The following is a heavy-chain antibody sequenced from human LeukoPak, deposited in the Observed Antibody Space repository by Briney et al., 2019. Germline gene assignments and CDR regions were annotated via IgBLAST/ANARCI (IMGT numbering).Heavy chain of an antibody. CDR3: ARDQNYFNGFDI. Sequence: GGSLRLSCAASGFTFSSYDMNWVRQAPGKGLEWVSYISSRGTTMYYADSVKGRFTSSRDNAGNSLYLHMSSLRADDTAVYYCARDQNYFNGFDIWGRGTMVTVSS. CDR1: GFTFSSYD. J-gene: IGHJ3*02. D-gene: IGHD1-7*01. CDR2: ISSRGTTM. V-gene: IGHV3-48*03.